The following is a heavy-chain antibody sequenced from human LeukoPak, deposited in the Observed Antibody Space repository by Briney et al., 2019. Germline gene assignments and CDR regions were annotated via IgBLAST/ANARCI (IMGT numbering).Heavy chain of an antibody. Sequence: PSETLSLTCTVSGGSISSGSYYWSWIRQPPGKGLEWIGEINHSGSTNYNPTLKSRVTISVDTSKDQFSLKLSSVTAADTAVYYCARLXGIQVXXXXGTLVTV. V-gene: IGHV4-39*07. CDR1: GGSISSGSYY. CDR3: ARLXGIQVX. CDR2: INHSGST. J-gene: IGHJ4*02.